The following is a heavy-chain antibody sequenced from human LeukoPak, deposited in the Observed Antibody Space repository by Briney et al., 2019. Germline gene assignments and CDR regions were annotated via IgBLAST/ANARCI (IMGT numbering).Heavy chain of an antibody. CDR3: ARVSTNSRVAGYDPQWYFDL. V-gene: IGHV1-18*04. D-gene: IGHD5-12*01. CDR2: ISAYNGNT. Sequence: ASMKVSCKASGYTFINYGFSWVRQAPGQGLEWMGWISAYNGNTNYPQKFQGRVTMSTDTSTNTVYMELRSLRSDDTAVYYCARVSTNSRVAGYDPQWYFDLWGRGTPVTVSP. CDR1: GYTFINYG. J-gene: IGHJ2*01.